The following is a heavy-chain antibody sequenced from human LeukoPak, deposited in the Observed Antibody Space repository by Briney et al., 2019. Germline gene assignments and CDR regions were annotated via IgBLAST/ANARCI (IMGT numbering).Heavy chain of an antibody. J-gene: IGHJ4*02. Sequence: SETLSLTCTVSGGSISSSSYYWGWIRQPPGKGLEWIGSIYYSGSTYYNPSLKSRVTISVDTSKNQFSLKLSSVTAADTAVYYCARRPWVAARPVGYFDYWGRGTLVTVSS. CDR1: GGSISSSSYY. CDR2: IYYSGST. D-gene: IGHD6-6*01. CDR3: ARRPWVAARPVGYFDY. V-gene: IGHV4-39*01.